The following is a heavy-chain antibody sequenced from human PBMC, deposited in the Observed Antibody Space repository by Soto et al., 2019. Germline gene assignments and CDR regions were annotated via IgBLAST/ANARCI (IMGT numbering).Heavy chain of an antibody. CDR1: GGTFSSYA. D-gene: IGHD5-18*01. V-gene: IGHV1-69*13. CDR3: ARERGYSYVYSFDY. J-gene: IGHJ4*02. CDR2: IIPIFGTA. Sequence: RASVKVSCKASGGTFSSYAISWVRQAPGQGLEWMGGIIPIFGTANYAQKFQGRVTITADESTSTAYMELSSLRSEDTAVYYCARERGYSYVYSFDYWGQGTLVTVSS.